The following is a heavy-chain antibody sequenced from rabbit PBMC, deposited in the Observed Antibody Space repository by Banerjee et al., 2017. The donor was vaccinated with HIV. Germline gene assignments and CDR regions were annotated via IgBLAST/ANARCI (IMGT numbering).Heavy chain of an antibody. CDR2: IHTGYGDT. CDR3: ARARDIGSGYNL. D-gene: IGHD3-1*01. J-gene: IGHJ4*01. Sequence: QEQLEESGGDLVKPEGSLTLSCTASGFSFSTYYWMCWVRQAPGKGLEWIGCIHTGYGDTYYATWAKGRFTISKTSSTTVTLQMTSLTVADTATYFCARARDIGSGYNLWGQGTLVTVS. V-gene: IGHV1S45*01. CDR1: GFSFSTYYW.